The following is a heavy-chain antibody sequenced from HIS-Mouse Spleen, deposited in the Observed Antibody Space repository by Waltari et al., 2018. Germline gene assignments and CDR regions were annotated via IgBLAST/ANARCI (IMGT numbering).Heavy chain of an antibody. CDR2: IWYDGSNK. D-gene: IGHD6-13*01. J-gene: IGHJ5*02. CDR1: GFTFSSYG. Sequence: QVQLVESGGGVVQPGRSLRLSCAASGFTFSSYGMHWVRQAPGKGLEWVAVIWYDGSNKYYADSVKGRFTISRDNSKNTRYLQMNSLRAEETAVYYCARDTGSSSWYWFDPWGQGTLVTVSS. CDR3: ARDTGSSSWYWFDP. V-gene: IGHV3-33*01.